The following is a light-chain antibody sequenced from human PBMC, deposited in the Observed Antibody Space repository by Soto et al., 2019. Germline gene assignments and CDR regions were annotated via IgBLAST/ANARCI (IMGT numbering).Light chain of an antibody. CDR1: QIISSW. CDR3: QQYNSYSRT. CDR2: DAS. Sequence: DIQMTQSPSTLSASVGYRFTITCRASQIISSWLAWYQQKPGKAPKLLIYDASSLESGVPSRFSGSGSGTEFTLTISSLQPDDFATYYCQQYNSYSRTFGQGTTGDNK. J-gene: IGKJ1*01. V-gene: IGKV1-5*01.